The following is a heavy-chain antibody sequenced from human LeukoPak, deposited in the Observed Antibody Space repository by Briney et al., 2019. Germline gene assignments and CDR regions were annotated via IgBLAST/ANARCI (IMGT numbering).Heavy chain of an antibody. D-gene: IGHD3-22*01. CDR2: IKQDGSEK. Sequence: GGSLRLSCTASGFTFSSYWMNWVRQAPGKGLEWVANIKQDGSEKYYVDSVKGRFTISRDNAKKSLYLQMNSLRAEDTAVYYCARGQGDSSGYCLDYWGQGTLVTVSS. J-gene: IGHJ4*02. CDR1: GFTFSSYW. CDR3: ARGQGDSSGYCLDY. V-gene: IGHV3-7*02.